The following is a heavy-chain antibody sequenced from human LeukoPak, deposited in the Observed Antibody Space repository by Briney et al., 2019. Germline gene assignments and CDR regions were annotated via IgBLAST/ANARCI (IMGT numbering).Heavy chain of an antibody. D-gene: IGHD2-21*02. CDR3: ARDLIETYCGGDCHPTLFDY. V-gene: IGHV1-18*01. J-gene: IGHJ4*02. CDR2: ISAYNGNT. Sequence: ASVKVSCKASGYTFTSYGIRWVRQAPGQGLEWMGWISAYNGNTNYAQKLQGRVTMTTDTSTSTAYMELRSLRSDDTVVYYCARDLIETYCGGDCHPTLFDYWGQGTLVTVSS. CDR1: GYTFTSYG.